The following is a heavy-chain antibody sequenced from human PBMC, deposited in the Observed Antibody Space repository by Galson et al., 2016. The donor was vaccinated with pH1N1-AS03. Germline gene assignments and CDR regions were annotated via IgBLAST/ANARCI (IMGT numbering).Heavy chain of an antibody. J-gene: IGHJ4*02. Sequence: LSLTCSVSGDSISSNNYFWSWIRQPAGKGLEWIGRLSSLGTANYNPSLESRVSISVDASKNQFSLKLNSMTAADTAVYYCARDELWGRHDYLFHYWGQGALV. D-gene: IGHD3-16*01. CDR1: GDSISSNNYF. V-gene: IGHV4-61*02. CDR2: LSSLGTA. CDR3: ARDELWGRHDYLFHY.